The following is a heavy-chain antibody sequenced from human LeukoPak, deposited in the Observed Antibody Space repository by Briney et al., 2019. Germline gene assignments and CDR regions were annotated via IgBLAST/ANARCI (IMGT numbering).Heavy chain of an antibody. Sequence: ASVKVSCKASGYTFTSYYMHWVRQAPGQGLEWMGIINPSGGSTSYAQKLQGRVTMTTDTSTSTAYMELRSLRYDDTAVYYCARGNHRDADAFDIWGQGTMVTVSS. J-gene: IGHJ3*02. CDR1: GYTFTSYY. D-gene: IGHD1-14*01. CDR3: ARGNHRDADAFDI. CDR2: INPSGGST. V-gene: IGHV1-46*01.